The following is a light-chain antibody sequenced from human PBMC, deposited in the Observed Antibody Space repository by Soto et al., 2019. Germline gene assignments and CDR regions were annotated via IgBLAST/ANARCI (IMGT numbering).Light chain of an antibody. CDR3: QQYGSSGT. Sequence: IVLTQSPGTRSLSPGERATLSWWASQSVSKNYLAWYQQKPGQARRLLIYGASNRATGIPDRFSGSGSGTDSPLTISRMEPEDVAVYYCQQYGSSGTFGQGTKVDIK. CDR1: QSVSKNY. CDR2: GAS. J-gene: IGKJ1*01. V-gene: IGKV3-20*01.